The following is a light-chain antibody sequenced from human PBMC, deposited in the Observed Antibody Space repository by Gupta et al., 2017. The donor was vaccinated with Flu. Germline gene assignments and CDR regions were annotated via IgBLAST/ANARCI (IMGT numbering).Light chain of an antibody. J-gene: IGLJ3*02. CDR3: FLYMGSGIRV. CDR1: SESVSAHHY. Sequence: QTVVTQEPSFSVSPGGTVTLTCGLTSESVSAHHYPSWYQQTPGQTPRTLIYNTNIRSAGVPDRFSASILGGKAALTITGAQADDESDYYCFLYMGSGIRVFGGGTKLTVL. V-gene: IGLV8-61*01. CDR2: NTN.